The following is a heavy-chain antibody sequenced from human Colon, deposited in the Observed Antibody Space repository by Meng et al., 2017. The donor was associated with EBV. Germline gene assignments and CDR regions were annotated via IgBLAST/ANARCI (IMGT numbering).Heavy chain of an antibody. Sequence: VQLQDSGPGLVKPPGTLPPTCAVSGGSLSSRNWWSWVRQPPGKGLEWIGEIYHSGSTNYNPSLKSRVTISVDESKNQFSLRLSSVTAADTAVYYCARVGAYCGGDCYHPRWGQGTLVTVSS. CDR3: ARVGAYCGGDCYHPR. CDR2: IYHSGST. CDR1: GGSLSSRNW. D-gene: IGHD2-21*02. V-gene: IGHV4-4*03. J-gene: IGHJ4*02.